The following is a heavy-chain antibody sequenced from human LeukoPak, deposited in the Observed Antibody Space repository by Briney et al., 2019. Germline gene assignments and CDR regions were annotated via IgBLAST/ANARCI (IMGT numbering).Heavy chain of an antibody. CDR3: ARRPGAGSRDCWFDP. Sequence: TLSLTCTVSGGSISSDNHYWGWIRQPAGKGLEWIGRISTSADPHYTPSLMSRVTISVDTSKNQFSLKLSSVTAADTAVYYCARRPGAGSRDCWFDPWGQGTLVSVSS. J-gene: IGHJ5*02. CDR1: GGSISSDNHY. V-gene: IGHV4-61*02. D-gene: IGHD2-21*01. CDR2: ISTSADP.